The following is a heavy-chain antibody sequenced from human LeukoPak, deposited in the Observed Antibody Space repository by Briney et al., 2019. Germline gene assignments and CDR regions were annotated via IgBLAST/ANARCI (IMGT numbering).Heavy chain of an antibody. CDR3: AKDKDPWKSTSISDFDY. D-gene: IGHD1-1*01. J-gene: IGHJ4*02. Sequence: GGSLRLSCAASGFTFSTYGMHWVRQAPGKGLEWVAFIRYDGSNKYYADSVKDRFTISRDNSKNTLYLQMNSLRAEDTAVYFCAKDKDPWKSTSISDFDYWGQGTLVTVSS. V-gene: IGHV3-30*02. CDR2: IRYDGSNK. CDR1: GFTFSTYG.